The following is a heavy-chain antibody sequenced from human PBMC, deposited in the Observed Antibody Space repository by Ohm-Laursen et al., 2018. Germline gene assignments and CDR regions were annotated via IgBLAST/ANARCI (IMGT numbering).Heavy chain of an antibody. CDR2: INPNSGGT. V-gene: IGHV1-2*06. J-gene: IGHJ4*02. Sequence: GSSVKVSCKASGYTFSDYYMHWVRQAPGQGLEWMGRINPNSGGTNYAQKFQGRVTMTRDTSISTAYMELSRLRSDDTAVYYCARGIVRNRNYFDYWGQGTLVTVSS. CDR3: ARGIVRNRNYFDY. D-gene: IGHD2/OR15-2a*01. CDR1: GYTFSDYY.